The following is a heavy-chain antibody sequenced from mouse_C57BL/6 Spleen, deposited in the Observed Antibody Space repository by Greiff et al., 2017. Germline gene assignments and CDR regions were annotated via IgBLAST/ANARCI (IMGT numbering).Heavy chain of an antibody. V-gene: IGHV1-61*01. J-gene: IGHJ4*01. D-gene: IGHD1-1*01. CDR1: GYTFTSYW. CDR3: ARSDYGSSLYAMDY. CDR2: IYPSDSET. Sequence: QVQLKQPGAELVRPGSSVKLSCKASGYTFTSYWMDWVKQRPGQGLEWIGNIYPSDSETHYNQKFKDKATLTVDKSSSTAYMQLSSLTSEDSAVYYCARSDYGSSLYAMDYWGQGTSVTVSS.